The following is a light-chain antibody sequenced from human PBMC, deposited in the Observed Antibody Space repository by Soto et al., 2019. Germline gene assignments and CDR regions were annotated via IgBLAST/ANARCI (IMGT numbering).Light chain of an antibody. J-gene: IGLJ1*01. Sequence: QSLLTQPPPASGTPGQRVTISCSGSSSNIGGNYVYWYQQLPGTAPKLPIYRNNQRPSGVPDRFSGSKSGTSASLAISGLRSEDEADYYCAAWDDSLSAHYVFGTGTKVTVL. CDR2: RNN. CDR1: SSNIGGNY. V-gene: IGLV1-47*01. CDR3: AAWDDSLSAHYV.